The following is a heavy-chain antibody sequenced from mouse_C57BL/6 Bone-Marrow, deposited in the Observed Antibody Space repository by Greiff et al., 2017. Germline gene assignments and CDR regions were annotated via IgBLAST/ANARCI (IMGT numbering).Heavy chain of an antibody. Sequence: VQLKESGPGLVQPSQSLSITCTVSGFSLTSYGVHWVRQSPGKGLEWLGVIWSGGSTDYNAAFISRLSISKDNSKSQVFFKMNSLQADDTAIYYCARSPPYYGSSYWYFDVWGTGTTVTVSS. J-gene: IGHJ1*03. CDR3: ARSPPYYGSSYWYFDV. D-gene: IGHD1-1*01. CDR2: IWSGGST. V-gene: IGHV2-2*01. CDR1: GFSLTSYG.